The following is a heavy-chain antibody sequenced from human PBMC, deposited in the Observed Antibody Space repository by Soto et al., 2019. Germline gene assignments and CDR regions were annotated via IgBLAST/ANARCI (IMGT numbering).Heavy chain of an antibody. CDR2: IYYSGST. V-gene: IGHV4-59*01. CDR1: GGSISSYY. Sequence: LTCTVSGGSISSYYWSWIRQPPGKGLEWIGYIYYSGSTNYNPSLKSRVTISVDTSKNQFSLKLSSVTAADTAVYYCARGRIVATITGDLYYFDYWGQGTLVTVSS. CDR3: ARGRIVATITGDLYYFDY. D-gene: IGHD5-12*01. J-gene: IGHJ4*02.